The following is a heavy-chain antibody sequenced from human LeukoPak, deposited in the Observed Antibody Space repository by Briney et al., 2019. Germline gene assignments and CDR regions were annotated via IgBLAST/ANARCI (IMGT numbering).Heavy chain of an antibody. D-gene: IGHD3-10*01. CDR3: ARGPPLLWFGELLRWYYFDY. CDR2: INHSGST. J-gene: IGHJ4*02. CDR1: GGSFSGYY. Sequence: SETLSLTCAVYGGSFSGYYWSWIRQPPGKGREWIGEINHSGSTNYNPSLKSGVNISVEKYKKQFSLKLSSVTAADTAVYYCARGPPLLWFGELLRWYYFDYWGQGTLVTVSS. V-gene: IGHV4-34*01.